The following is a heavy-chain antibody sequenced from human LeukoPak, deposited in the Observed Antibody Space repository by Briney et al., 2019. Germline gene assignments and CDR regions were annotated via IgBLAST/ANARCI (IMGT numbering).Heavy chain of an antibody. CDR1: GGSFSGYY. D-gene: IGHD3-22*01. CDR2: INHSGST. V-gene: IGHV4-34*01. J-gene: IGHJ4*02. Sequence: ASETLSLTCAVYGGSFSGYYWSWIRQPPGKGLEWIGEINHSGSTNYNPSLKSRVTISVDTSKNEFSLKLSSVTAADTAVYYCARSDSSGYYYWGQGTLVTVSS. CDR3: ARSDSSGYYY.